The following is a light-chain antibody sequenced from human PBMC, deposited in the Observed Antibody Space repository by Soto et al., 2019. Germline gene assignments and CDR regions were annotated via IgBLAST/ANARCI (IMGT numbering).Light chain of an antibody. CDR1: QDISNS. CDR2: DVS. J-gene: IGKJ5*01. V-gene: IGKV1-33*01. CDR3: QQYDKVPVT. Sequence: DIQRTQSPSSLSASVGDRVTITCQASQDISNSLNWYQQKPRKAPNLLIYDVSNLETGVPSRFSGSGSGTNFTFTISRLQPEDIATYYCQQYDKVPVTFGQGTRLEIK.